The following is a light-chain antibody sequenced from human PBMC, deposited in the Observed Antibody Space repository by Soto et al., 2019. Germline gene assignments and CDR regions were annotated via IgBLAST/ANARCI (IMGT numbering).Light chain of an antibody. Sequence: DIQMTQSTSSLSASVGDRVTITGRASHSMSSYLNWYQQTPGAAPKLLISAATSLQGGVPSRFSGSGSGTDFTLTISSLQPENFTTYYCQQSYSTPRTFGQGTKVDIK. J-gene: IGKJ1*01. CDR3: QQSYSTPRT. CDR1: HSMSSY. V-gene: IGKV1-39*01. CDR2: AAT.